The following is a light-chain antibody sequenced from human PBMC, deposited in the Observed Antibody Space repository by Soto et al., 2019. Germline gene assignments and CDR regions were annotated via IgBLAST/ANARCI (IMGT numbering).Light chain of an antibody. CDR2: ATS. Sequence: EIVLTQSPDTLSLSPGERATLSCRAVQSVTSTYMAWYQQKPGQAPRLLIYATSFRATGIPDRFRGSGSGTDFTLTISSLEPEDSAVYYCQDSSTSPWPFGQGTKVDIK. CDR3: QDSSTSPWP. J-gene: IGKJ1*01. CDR1: QSVTSTY. V-gene: IGKV3-20*01.